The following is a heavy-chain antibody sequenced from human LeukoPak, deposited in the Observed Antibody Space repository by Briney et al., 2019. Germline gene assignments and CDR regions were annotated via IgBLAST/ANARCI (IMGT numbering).Heavy chain of an antibody. J-gene: IGHJ5*02. Sequence: GRSLRLSCAASGFTFDDYAMHWVRQAPGKGLEWVSGISWNSGSIGYADSVKGRFTISRDNAKNSLYLQMNSLRAEDTALYYCAKDIGSSWYANWFDPWGQGTLVTVSS. CDR2: ISWNSGSI. D-gene: IGHD6-13*01. CDR1: GFTFDDYA. CDR3: AKDIGSSWYANWFDP. V-gene: IGHV3-9*01.